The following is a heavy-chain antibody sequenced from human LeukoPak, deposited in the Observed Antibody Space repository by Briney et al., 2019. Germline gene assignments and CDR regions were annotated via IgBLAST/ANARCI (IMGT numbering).Heavy chain of an antibody. CDR3: ARDSYYDFWSGPLGMDV. J-gene: IGHJ6*02. CDR1: GGSISSGDYY. Sequence: SETLSLTCTVSGGSISSGDYYWSWIRQPPGEGLEWIGYIYFSGSTYSNPSLKSRVTISVYTSKNQFSLKLSSVTAADTAVYYWARDSYYDFWSGPLGMDVWGQGTTVTVSS. CDR2: IYFSGST. D-gene: IGHD3-3*01. V-gene: IGHV4-30-4*01.